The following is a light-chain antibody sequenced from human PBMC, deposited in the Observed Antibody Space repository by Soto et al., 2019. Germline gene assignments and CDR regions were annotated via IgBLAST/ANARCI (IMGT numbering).Light chain of an antibody. V-gene: IGKV1-9*01. CDR1: QGIRSY. CDR3: QQLNTFPPFFT. CDR2: GAS. Sequence: DIQLTQSPSLLYASVGDRVTITCRASQGIRSYLAWYQQRPGKAPELLIYGASTLRPGGASRFSGSGSGTEFTLTISSLQPEDFANYFCQQLNTFPPFFTFGPGTKVDIK. J-gene: IGKJ3*01.